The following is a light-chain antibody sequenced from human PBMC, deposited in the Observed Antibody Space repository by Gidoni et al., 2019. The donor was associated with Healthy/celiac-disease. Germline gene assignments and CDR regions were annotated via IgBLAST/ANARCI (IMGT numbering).Light chain of an antibody. CDR2: GAS. V-gene: IGKV3-15*01. CDR3: QQYNNWPWT. J-gene: IGKJ1*01. CDR1: QSVSSN. Sequence: EIVMTQSQATLSVSPGERATLSCRASQSVSSNLAWYQQKPGQATRLLIYGASTRATGIPARFSGSGSGTEFTLTISSLQSEDFAVYYCQQYNNWPWTFGQGTKVEIK.